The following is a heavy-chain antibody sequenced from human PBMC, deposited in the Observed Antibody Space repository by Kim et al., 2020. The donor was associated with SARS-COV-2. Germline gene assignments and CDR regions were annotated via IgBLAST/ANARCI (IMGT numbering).Heavy chain of an antibody. Sequence: SETLSLTCAVYGGSFSGYYWSWIRQPPGKGLEWVGEINHSGSTNYNPSLKSRVTISVETSKNQFSLKLSSVTAADTAVYYCAGGFFYYYDSSGYFGYYYFGMGVWGQGTTVTVSS. V-gene: IGHV4-34*01. D-gene: IGHD3-22*01. CDR3: AGGFFYYYDSSGYFGYYYFGMGV. CDR1: GGSFSGYY. J-gene: IGHJ6*02. CDR2: INHSGST.